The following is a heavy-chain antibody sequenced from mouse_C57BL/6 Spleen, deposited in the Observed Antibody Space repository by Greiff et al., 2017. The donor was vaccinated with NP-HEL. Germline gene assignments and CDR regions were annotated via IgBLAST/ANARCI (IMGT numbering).Heavy chain of an antibody. J-gene: IGHJ2*01. CDR1: GYAFSSSW. CDR2: IYPGDGDT. CDR3: ARSYYSSFDY. Sequence: QVQLQQSGPELVKPGASVKISCKASGYAFSSSWMNWVKQRPGKGLEWIGRIYPGDGDTNYNGKFKGKATLTADKSSSTAYMQLSSLTSEDSAVYSCARSYYSSFDYWGQGTTLTVSS. D-gene: IGHD2-10*01. V-gene: IGHV1-82*01.